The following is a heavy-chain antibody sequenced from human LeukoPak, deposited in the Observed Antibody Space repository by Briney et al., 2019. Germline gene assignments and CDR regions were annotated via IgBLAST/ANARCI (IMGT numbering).Heavy chain of an antibody. D-gene: IGHD5-12*01. J-gene: IGHJ4*02. CDR1: GYSISSGYY. CDR2: IYHSGST. CDR3: ARVSSDIVATGDY. V-gene: IGHV4-38-2*02. Sequence: PSETLSLTCTVSGYSISSGYYWGWIRQPPGKGLEWIGTIYHSGSTYYNPSLKSRVTISVDTSRNQFSLKLSSVTAADTAVYYCARVSSDIVATGDYWGQGTLVTVSS.